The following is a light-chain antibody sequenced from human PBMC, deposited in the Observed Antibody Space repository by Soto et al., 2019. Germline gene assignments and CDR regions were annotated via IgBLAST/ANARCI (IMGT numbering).Light chain of an antibody. J-gene: IGLJ2*01. CDR1: SGHSNYV. CDR3: QTWDTGIRV. Sequence: QSVLTQSPSASASLGASVKLTCTLSSGHSNYVIAWHQQQPEKGPRYLMKLNSYGSHSKGDGIPDRFSGSSSGAERYLTISSLQSEDEADYYCQTWDTGIRVFGGGTKLTVL. V-gene: IGLV4-69*01. CDR2: LNSYGSH.